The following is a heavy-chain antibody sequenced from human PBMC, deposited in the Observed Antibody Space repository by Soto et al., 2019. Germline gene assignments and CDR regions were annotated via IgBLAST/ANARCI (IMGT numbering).Heavy chain of an antibody. CDR3: EHRPSGWYLFDY. J-gene: IGHJ4*02. D-gene: IGHD6-19*01. V-gene: IGHV2-5*01. CDR1: GFSVSIKKKG. CDR2: IYWNDDK. Sequence: SGFSVSIKKKGVGWIRQPPGKALEWLALIYWNDDKRYSPSLKARLTITKDTSKNQVVLTMTNMDPVDTATYYCEHRPSGWYLFDYWGQGTLVTGSS.